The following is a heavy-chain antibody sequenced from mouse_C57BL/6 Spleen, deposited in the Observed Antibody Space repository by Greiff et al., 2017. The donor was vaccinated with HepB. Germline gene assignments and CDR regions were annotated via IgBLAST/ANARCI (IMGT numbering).Heavy chain of an antibody. CDR2: IDPSDSYT. J-gene: IGHJ2*01. CDR1: GYTFTSYW. CDR3: ASGSSYFDY. Sequence: QVQLQQPGAELVKPGASVKLSCKASGYTFTSYWMQWVKQRPGQGLEWIGEIDPSDSYTNYNQKFKGKATLTVDKSSSTAYMQLSSLTSEDSAVYYCASGSSYFDYWGQGTTLTVSS. D-gene: IGHD1-1*01. V-gene: IGHV1-50*01.